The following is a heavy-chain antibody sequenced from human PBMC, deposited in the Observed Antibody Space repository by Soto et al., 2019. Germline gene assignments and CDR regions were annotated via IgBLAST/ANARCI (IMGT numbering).Heavy chain of an antibody. V-gene: IGHV4-30-2*01. CDR1: GGSISSGAYS. CDR2: IYHSGST. D-gene: IGHD2-2*01. CDR3: ARDISAYGMDV. Sequence: PSETLSLTCAVSGGSISSGAYSWSWIRQPPGKGLEWMGYIYHSGSTYYNPSLKSRVTISVDRSKNQFSLKLSSVTAADTAVYYCARDISAYGMDVWGQGTTVTVSS. J-gene: IGHJ6*02.